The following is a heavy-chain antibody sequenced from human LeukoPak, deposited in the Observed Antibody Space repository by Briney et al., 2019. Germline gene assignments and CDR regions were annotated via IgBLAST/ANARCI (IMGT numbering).Heavy chain of an antibody. CDR3: ARGRAVYYYYYYYMDV. V-gene: IGHV4-34*01. CDR1: GGSFSGYY. Sequence: PSETLSLTCAVYGGSFSGYYWSWIRQPPGKGLEWIGEINHGGGTNYNPSLKSRVTISVDTSKNQFSLKLSSVTAADTAVYYCARGRAVYYYYYYYMDVWGKGTTVTVSS. CDR2: INHGGGT. J-gene: IGHJ6*03.